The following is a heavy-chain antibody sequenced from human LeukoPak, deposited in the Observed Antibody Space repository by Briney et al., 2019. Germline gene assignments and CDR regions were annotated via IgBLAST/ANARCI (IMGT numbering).Heavy chain of an antibody. CDR3: AKDLAVAGRGNWFDP. V-gene: IGHV3-74*01. J-gene: IGHJ5*02. D-gene: IGHD6-19*01. CDR1: GFTFSSYW. Sequence: GGSLRLSCAGSGFTFSSYWMHWVRQAPGKGLVWVSRITSDGSDIVYADSVKGRFTISRDNSKNTLYLQMNSLRAEDTAVYYCAKDLAVAGRGNWFDPWGQGTLVTVSS. CDR2: ITSDGSDI.